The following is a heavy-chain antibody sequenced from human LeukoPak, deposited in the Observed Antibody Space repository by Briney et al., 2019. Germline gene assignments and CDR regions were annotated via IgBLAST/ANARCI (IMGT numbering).Heavy chain of an antibody. CDR3: AQWRALTHFDY. V-gene: IGHV2-5*01. J-gene: IGHJ4*02. Sequence: SGPTLVKPTQTLTLTCTFSGFSLSTSGVGVGWIRQPPGKALEWLALIYWNDDKRYSPSLKSRLTITKDTSKNQVVLTITNMDPVDTATYYCAQWRALTHFDYWGQGTLVTVSS. CDR1: GFSLSTSGVG. D-gene: IGHD1-14*01. CDR2: IYWNDDK.